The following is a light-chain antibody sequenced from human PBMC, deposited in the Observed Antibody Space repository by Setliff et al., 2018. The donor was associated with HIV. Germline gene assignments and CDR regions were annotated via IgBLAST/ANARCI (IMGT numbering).Light chain of an antibody. V-gene: IGLV2-23*01. CDR3: CSNTGSNTFV. CDR2: QAT. CDR1: SSDVGRYDL. Sequence: LTQPASVSGSPGQSITISCTGTSSDVGRYDLVSWYQQHPAKAPKLIIYQATRRPSGVSNRFSGSKSGNTASLTISGLQAEDEADYYCCSNTGSNTFVFGTGTKGT. J-gene: IGLJ1*01.